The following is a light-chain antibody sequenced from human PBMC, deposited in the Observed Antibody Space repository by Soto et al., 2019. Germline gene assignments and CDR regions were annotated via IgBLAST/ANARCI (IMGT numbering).Light chain of an antibody. J-gene: IGKJ1*01. Sequence: EIVMTQSPATLSVSPGARATLSCRAGQSITRHLAWYQQSPGQAPRLLIYGASTRATGIPARFSGSGSGTEFTLTINSLQSEDFAVYYCQQYNNWPMWTFGQGTKVDI. CDR3: QQYNNWPMWT. V-gene: IGKV3-15*01. CDR2: GAS. CDR1: QSITRH.